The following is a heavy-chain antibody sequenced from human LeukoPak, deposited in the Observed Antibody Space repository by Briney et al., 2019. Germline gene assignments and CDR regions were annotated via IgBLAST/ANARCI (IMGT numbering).Heavy chain of an antibody. CDR3: ARQQGFDF. CDR1: GFTFSSYS. Sequence: GGSLRLSCEASGFTFSSYSMTWVRQAPGKGLEWVSYISTSSSTKMYADSVKGRFTISRDNAKNSLYLQMSSLRDEDTAVYYCARQQGFDFWGQGTLVTVSS. CDR2: ISTSSSTK. J-gene: IGHJ4*02. D-gene: IGHD6-13*01. V-gene: IGHV3-48*02.